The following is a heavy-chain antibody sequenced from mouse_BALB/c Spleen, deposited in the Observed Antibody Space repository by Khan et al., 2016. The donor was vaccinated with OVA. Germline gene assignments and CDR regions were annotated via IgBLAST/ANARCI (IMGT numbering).Heavy chain of an antibody. V-gene: IGHV5-6-5*01. CDR1: GFTFSNYA. CDR2: ISSGGST. Sequence: EVELVESGGGLVKPGGSLKFSCAASGFTFSNYAMSWVRQPPEKRLEWVASISSGGSTYYPDSVKGRFTISSDNARNNLYLQMSSLRSEDTAMYYCARDYWFTYWGQGTLVTVSA. CDR3: ARDYWFTY. J-gene: IGHJ3*01.